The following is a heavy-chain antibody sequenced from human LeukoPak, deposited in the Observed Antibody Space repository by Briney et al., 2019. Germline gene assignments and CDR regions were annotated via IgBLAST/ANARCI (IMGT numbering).Heavy chain of an antibody. CDR3: AREGYYGSGLYYYYYMDV. D-gene: IGHD3-10*01. Sequence: PGGSLRLSCAASGFTVSSNYMSWVRQAPGKGLEWVSVIYSGGSTYYADSVKGRFTISRDNSKNTLYLQMNSLRAEDTAVYYCAREGYYGSGLYYYYYMDVWGKGTTVTVSS. CDR2: IYSGGST. V-gene: IGHV3-53*01. CDR1: GFTVSSNY. J-gene: IGHJ6*03.